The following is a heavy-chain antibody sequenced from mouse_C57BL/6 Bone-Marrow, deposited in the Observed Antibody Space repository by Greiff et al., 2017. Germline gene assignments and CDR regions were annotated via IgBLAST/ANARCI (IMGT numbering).Heavy chain of an antibody. V-gene: IGHV1-64*01. CDR3: TRERVTAVWYFDV. CDR1: GYTFTSYW. J-gene: IGHJ1*03. D-gene: IGHD2-2*01. Sequence: QVQLQQPGAELVKPGASVTLSCKASGYTFTSYWMHWVTQRPGQGLEWIGMIHPNSGSTNYNEKFKSKATLTVDKSSSSAYMQLSSLTSEYSAVYYCTRERVTAVWYFDVWGTGTTVTVSS. CDR2: IHPNSGST.